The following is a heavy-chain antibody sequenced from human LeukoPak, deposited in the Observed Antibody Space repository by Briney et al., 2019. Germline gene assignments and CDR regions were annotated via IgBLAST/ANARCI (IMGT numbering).Heavy chain of an antibody. V-gene: IGHV3-48*02. CDR1: GFTFSTYN. Sequence: GSLRLSCAASGFTFSTYNMNWVRQAPGKGLEWVSFISSGSRIIYYADSVKGRFTVSRDNAKNSLYLQMNSLRDEDTAVYYCARNPAGIGDYWGQGTLVTVSS. J-gene: IGHJ4*02. CDR3: ARNPAGIGDY. CDR2: ISSGSRII. D-gene: IGHD1-26*01.